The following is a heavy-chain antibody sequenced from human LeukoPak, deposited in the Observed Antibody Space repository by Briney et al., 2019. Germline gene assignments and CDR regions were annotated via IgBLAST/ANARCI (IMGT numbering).Heavy chain of an antibody. D-gene: IGHD6-19*01. Sequence: SETLSLTCTVSGGSISSGDYYWSWIRQPPGKGLEWIGYIYYSGSTYYNPSLKSRVTISVDTSKNQFSLKLSSVTAADTAVYYCARRRSEGGWYEGGAFDYWGQGTLVTVSS. CDR2: IYYSGST. CDR3: ARRRSEGGWYEGGAFDY. J-gene: IGHJ4*02. CDR1: GGSISSGDYY. V-gene: IGHV4-30-4*01.